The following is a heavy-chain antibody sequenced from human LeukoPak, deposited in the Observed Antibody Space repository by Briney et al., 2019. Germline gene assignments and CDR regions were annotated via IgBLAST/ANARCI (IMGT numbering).Heavy chain of an antibody. Sequence: PGGSLRLSCAASGFTFSSYAMSWVRQAPGKGLEWVSATSGSGGSTYYADSVKGRFTISRDNSKNTLFLQMNSLRAEDAAVYYCAKDLSATAGFNHYYYYMDVWGKGTTVTVSS. D-gene: IGHD6-13*01. J-gene: IGHJ6*03. CDR1: GFTFSSYA. CDR2: TSGSGGST. V-gene: IGHV3-23*01. CDR3: AKDLSATAGFNHYYYYMDV.